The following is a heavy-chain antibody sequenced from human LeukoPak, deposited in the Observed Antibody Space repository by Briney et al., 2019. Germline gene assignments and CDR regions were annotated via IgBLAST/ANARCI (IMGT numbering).Heavy chain of an antibody. CDR2: IHYSGIT. D-gene: IGHD3-22*01. V-gene: IGHV4-59*01. CDR1: GGSIISYY. Sequence: SETLSLTCTVSGGSIISYYWSWIRQPPGKGLEWIGFIHYSGITKYNPSLESRVTISADTSKNQFSLKLTSVTAADTAVYYCVRGYYDSSEYSNPFDMWGQGTMVIVSS. CDR3: VRGYYDSSEYSNPFDM. J-gene: IGHJ3*02.